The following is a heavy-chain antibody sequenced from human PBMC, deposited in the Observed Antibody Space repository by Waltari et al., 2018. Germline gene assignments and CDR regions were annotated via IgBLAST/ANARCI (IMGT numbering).Heavy chain of an antibody. V-gene: IGHV3-9*01. CDR3: VRDAFGNTIGGVFDY. Sequence: EVQLVESGGGLVQPGKSLRLSCVASGFLFEEAERKWVRQVPGKGLEWLSGISWNSNNIVYADSVKGRFTISRDNAENSLYLLMNNLRAEDTALYYCVRDAFGNTIGGVFDYWGQGTLLTVSS. J-gene: IGHJ4*02. CDR2: ISWNSNNI. D-gene: IGHD3-3*01. CDR1: GFLFEEAE.